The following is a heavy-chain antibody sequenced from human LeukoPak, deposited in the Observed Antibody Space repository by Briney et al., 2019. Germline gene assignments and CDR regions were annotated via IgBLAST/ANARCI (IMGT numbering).Heavy chain of an antibody. CDR1: GVSISSGGYS. V-gene: IGHV4-30-2*01. Sequence: SETLSLTCAVSGVSISSGGYSWRWIRQPPGKGLEWIGYIYHSGSTYYNPSLKSRVTISVDRSKNQFSLKLSSVTAADTAVYYCARGYSSSWYYFDYRGQGTLVTVSS. CDR2: IYHSGST. CDR3: ARGYSSSWYYFDY. J-gene: IGHJ4*02. D-gene: IGHD6-13*01.